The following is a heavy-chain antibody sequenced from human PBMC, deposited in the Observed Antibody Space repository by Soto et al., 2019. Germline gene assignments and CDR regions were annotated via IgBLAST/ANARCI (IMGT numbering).Heavy chain of an antibody. CDR2: IGTAGDT. Sequence: PGGSLRLSCAASGFTFSSYDMHWVRQTTGKSLEWVSVIGTAGDTYYAGSVKGRFIISRENAKNSLYLQMNSLRPGDTAVYYCARSAPYDYIWGSYCYSPDFDYWGQGTLVTVSS. V-gene: IGHV3-13*01. CDR3: ARSAPYDYIWGSYCYSPDFDY. D-gene: IGHD3-16*02. J-gene: IGHJ4*02. CDR1: GFTFSSYD.